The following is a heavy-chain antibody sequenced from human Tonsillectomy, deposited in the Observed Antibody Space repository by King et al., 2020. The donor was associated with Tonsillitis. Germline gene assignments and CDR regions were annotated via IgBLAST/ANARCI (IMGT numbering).Heavy chain of an antibody. CDR1: GFTFGDYA. D-gene: IGHD3-22*01. J-gene: IGHJ5*02. CDR2: IRSKGFGGTT. CDR3: ARDSSYDSSGYYFSDNWFDP. Sequence: VQLVESGGGLVQPGRSLRLSCTASGFTFGDYAMSWFSQAPGKGLEWVGFIRSKGFGGTTAYAASVKGRFTISRDDSKRSAYLQMNNLKIEDTAVYYCARDSSYDSSGYYFSDNWFDPWGQGTLVTVSS. V-gene: IGHV3-49*03.